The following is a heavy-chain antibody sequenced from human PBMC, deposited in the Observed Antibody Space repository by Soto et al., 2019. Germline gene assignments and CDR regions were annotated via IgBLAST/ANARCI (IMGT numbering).Heavy chain of an antibody. Sequence: QVQLQESGPGLVKPSQTLSLTCTVSGGSISSVGYYWNWIRQHPGKDLEWVGYISYSGITHHNTSLKSRLFVSVDTSKNHFSLKLSSVSAADTAVYYCAREVGEVGTRFDPWGQGTLVIVSS. CDR3: AREVGEVGTRFDP. CDR1: GGSISSVGYY. CDR2: ISYSGIT. D-gene: IGHD1-26*01. V-gene: IGHV4-31*03. J-gene: IGHJ5*02.